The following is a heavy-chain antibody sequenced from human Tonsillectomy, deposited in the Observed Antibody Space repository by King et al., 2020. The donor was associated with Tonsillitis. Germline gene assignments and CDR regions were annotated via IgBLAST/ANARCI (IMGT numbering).Heavy chain of an antibody. CDR2: IYPGDSDT. CDR1: GYRFTSYW. V-gene: IGHV5-51*01. CDR3: ARQPLSYDSSGYYLDRGYYYGMDV. J-gene: IGHJ6*02. D-gene: IGHD3-22*01. Sequence: QLVQSGAEVKKPGESLKISCKGSGYRFTSYWIGWVRQMPGKGLEWMGIIYPGDSDTRYSPSFQGQVTISADKSISTAYLQWSSLKASDTAMYYCARQPLSYDSSGYYLDRGYYYGMDVWGQGTTVTVSS.